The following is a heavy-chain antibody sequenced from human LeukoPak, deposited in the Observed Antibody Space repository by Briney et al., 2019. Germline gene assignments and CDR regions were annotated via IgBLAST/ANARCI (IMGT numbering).Heavy chain of an antibody. CDR3: ATVGIVDTAMIPYFDY. D-gene: IGHD5-18*01. CDR2: INPNSGDT. Sequence: ASVKVSRKASGYTFTGYYMHWVRQAPGQGLEWMGWINPNSGDTNYAQKFQGRVTMTRDTSISTAYMELSRLRSDDTAVYYCATVGIVDTAMIPYFDYWAREPWSPSPQ. CDR1: GYTFTGYY. J-gene: IGHJ4*02. V-gene: IGHV1-2*02.